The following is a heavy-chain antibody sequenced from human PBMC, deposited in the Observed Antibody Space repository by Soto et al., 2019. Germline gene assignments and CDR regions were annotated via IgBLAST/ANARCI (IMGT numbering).Heavy chain of an antibody. CDR3: AILRGYGGNAYGMDV. CDR2: IIPILGIA. D-gene: IGHD4-17*01. V-gene: IGHV1-69*02. CDR1: GGTFSSYT. J-gene: IGHJ6*02. Sequence: QVQLVQSGAEVKKPGSSVKVSCKASGGTFSSYTISWVRQAPGQGLEWMGRIIPILGIANYAQKFQGRVTITADKSTITAYMELSSLRSEDTAVYYCAILRGYGGNAYGMDVWGQGTTVTVSS.